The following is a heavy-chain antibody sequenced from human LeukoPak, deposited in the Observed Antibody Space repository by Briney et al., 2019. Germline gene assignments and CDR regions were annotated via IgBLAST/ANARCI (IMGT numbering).Heavy chain of an antibody. D-gene: IGHD3-22*01. CDR2: IRRDGSEK. CDR1: GFTFSTYG. J-gene: IGHJ4*02. V-gene: IGHV3-7*01. Sequence: PGGSLRLSCAASGFTFSTYGMHWVRQAPGKGLEWVANIRRDGSEKYYVASVRGRFSISRDNAKNSLYLQMNSLRGEDTAVYYCARLADYDRSGYFDYWGQGTLVTVSS. CDR3: ARLADYDRSGYFDY.